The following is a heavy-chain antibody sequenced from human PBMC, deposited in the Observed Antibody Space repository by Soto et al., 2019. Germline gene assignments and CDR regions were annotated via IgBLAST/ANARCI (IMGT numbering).Heavy chain of an antibody. J-gene: IGHJ5*02. CDR3: ARGLGDYIWGSYHQNWFDP. CDR2: IFSNDEK. Sequence: QVTLKESGPVLVKPTETLTLTCTVSGFSLSNARMGVSWIRQPPGKALEWLAHIFSNDEKSYSTSLKSRLTISKDTSKSQVVLTMTNMDPVDTATYYCARGLGDYIWGSYHQNWFDPWGQGTLVTVSS. V-gene: IGHV2-26*01. D-gene: IGHD3-16*02. CDR1: GFSLSNARMG.